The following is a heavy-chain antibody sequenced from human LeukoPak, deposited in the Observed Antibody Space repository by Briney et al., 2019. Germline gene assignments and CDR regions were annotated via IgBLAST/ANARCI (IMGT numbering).Heavy chain of an antibody. Sequence: WSWIRQPPGKGLEWIGEINHSGNTYYNASLKSQVSISIDTSKNQFSLKLTSVTAADTAVYYCARQTGSGLFILPGGQGTLVTVSS. V-gene: IGHV4-34*01. CDR3: ARQTGSGLFILP. CDR2: INHSGNT. D-gene: IGHD3/OR15-3a*01. J-gene: IGHJ4*02.